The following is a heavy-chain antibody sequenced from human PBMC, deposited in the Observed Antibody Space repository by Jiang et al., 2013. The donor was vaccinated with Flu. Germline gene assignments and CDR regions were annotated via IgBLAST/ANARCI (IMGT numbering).Heavy chain of an antibody. D-gene: IGHD6-6*01. CDR1: GFIFSSYG. CDR2: IWYDGSNK. J-gene: IGHJ6*02. V-gene: IGHV3-33*01. CDR3: ARDSGVAARSTYYYYGMDV. Sequence: QLVESGGGVVQPGRSLRLSCAASGFIFSSYGMHWVRQAPGKGLEWVAVIWYDGSNKYYADSVKGRFTISRDNSKNTLYLQMNSLRAEDTAVYYCARDSGVAARSTYYYYGMDVWGQGTTVTVSS.